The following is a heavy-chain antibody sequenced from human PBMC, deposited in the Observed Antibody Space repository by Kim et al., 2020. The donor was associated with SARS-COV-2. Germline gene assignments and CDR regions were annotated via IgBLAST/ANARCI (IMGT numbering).Heavy chain of an antibody. Sequence: SETLSLTCTVSGGSISSYYWSWIRQPPGKGLEWIGYIYYSGSTNYNPSLKSRVTISVDTSKNQFSLKLSSVTAADTAVYYCAGSMVRGVIITDIDYWGQGTLVTVSS. V-gene: IGHV4-59*08. J-gene: IGHJ4*02. D-gene: IGHD3-10*01. CDR3: AGSMVRGVIITDIDY. CDR1: GGSISSYY. CDR2: IYYSGST.